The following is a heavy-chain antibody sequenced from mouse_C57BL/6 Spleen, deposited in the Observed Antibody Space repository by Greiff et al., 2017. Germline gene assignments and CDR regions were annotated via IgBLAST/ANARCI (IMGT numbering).Heavy chain of an antibody. CDR2: IYPGDGDT. CDR1: GYAFSSSW. V-gene: IGHV1-82*01. Sequence: VQLQQSGPELVKPGASVKISCKASGYAFSSSWMNWVKQRPGKGLEWIGRIYPGDGDTNYNGKFKGKATLTADKSSSTAYMQLSSLTSEDSAVYFCARDRENNFDYWGQGTTRTVSS. CDR3: ARDRENNFDY. J-gene: IGHJ2*01.